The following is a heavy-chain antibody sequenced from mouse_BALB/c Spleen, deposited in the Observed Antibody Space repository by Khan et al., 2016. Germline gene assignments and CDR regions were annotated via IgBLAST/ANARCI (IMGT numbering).Heavy chain of an antibody. J-gene: IGHJ1*01. Sequence: EVKLLESGGGLVQPGGSLKLSCAASGFDFSRYWMSWVRQAPGKGLEWIGEINPDSSTINYTPSLKDRFIISRDTAKNTLYLQMSTVRSEDTALYYWASTFWYIDVWGAGTTVTVSS. CDR2: INPDSSTI. CDR3: ASTFWYIDV. CDR1: GFDFSRYW. V-gene: IGHV4-1*02.